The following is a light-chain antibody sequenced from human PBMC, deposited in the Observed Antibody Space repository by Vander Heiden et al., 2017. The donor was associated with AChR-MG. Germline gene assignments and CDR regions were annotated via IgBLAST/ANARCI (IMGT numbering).Light chain of an antibody. Sequence: QPVLPHPPAAAWAPVEGVTISFTGSRSNIGAGYDVPLSPDPPGTAPKVLSYGNKNRPSGVPDRFSGAKFGTSASLASTGLQAEDEADYYCQSYDIKLSRVFGGGTKVTVL. CDR2: GNK. V-gene: IGLV1-40*01. CDR1: RSNIGAGYD. CDR3: QSYDIKLSRV. J-gene: IGLJ3*02.